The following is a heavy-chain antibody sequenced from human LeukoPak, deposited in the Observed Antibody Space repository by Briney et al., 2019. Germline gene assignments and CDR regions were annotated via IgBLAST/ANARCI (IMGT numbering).Heavy chain of an antibody. CDR3: SRGSYSLAFDI. CDR2: INHSGST. V-gene: IGHV4-34*01. CDR1: GGSFSGYY. J-gene: IGHJ3*02. D-gene: IGHD1-26*01. Sequence: SETLSLTCAVYGGSFSGYYWSWIRQPPGKGLEWIGEINHSGSTNYNPSLKSRVTISVDTSKNQFSLKLSSVTAADTAAYYCSRGSYSLAFDIWGQGTMVTVSS.